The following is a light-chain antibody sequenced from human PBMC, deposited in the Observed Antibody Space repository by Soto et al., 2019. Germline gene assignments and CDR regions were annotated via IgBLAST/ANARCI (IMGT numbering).Light chain of an antibody. Sequence: QPVLTQPPSVSGAPGQRVTISCTGSSTNIGAGYNVHWYQQVPGTAPKLLIYGDSNRPSGVPDRFSGSKSGTSASLAITGRQPEDEADYHCQSSDIGLSGGLFGGGTKLTVL. CDR1: STNIGAGYN. CDR2: GDS. V-gene: IGLV1-40*01. J-gene: IGLJ3*02. CDR3: QSSDIGLSGGL.